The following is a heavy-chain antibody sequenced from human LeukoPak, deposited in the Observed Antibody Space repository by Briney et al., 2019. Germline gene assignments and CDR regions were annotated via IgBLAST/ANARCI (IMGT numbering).Heavy chain of an antibody. CDR2: ISGSGGSP. D-gene: IGHD3-3*01. V-gene: IGHV3-23*01. Sequence: QPGGSERLSCAASVLTFSRYVMSWVRQAPGKGLEWVSGISGSGGSPYYADSVKGRFTISRDNSKNTLYLQMNSLRAEDTAVYYCANNDFWSGSDYWGQGTLVTVSS. CDR1: VLTFSRYV. J-gene: IGHJ4*02. CDR3: ANNDFWSGSDY.